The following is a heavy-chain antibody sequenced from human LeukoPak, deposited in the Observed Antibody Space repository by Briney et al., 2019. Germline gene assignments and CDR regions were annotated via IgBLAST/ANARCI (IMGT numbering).Heavy chain of an antibody. V-gene: IGHV3-23*01. J-gene: IGHJ5*02. CDR2: ISGSNNRT. D-gene: IGHD4-11*01. CDR1: GFPHCSYV. CDR3: AKATVASSSSHWFHP. Sequence: HFRAASGFPHCSYVMSWPRHPPGKGLENVSDISGSNNRTNYADSAKGQYTNTRDNSTNTLYLLMNSLRAHDNVVNSSAKATVASSSSHWFHPWGQGTLVSVSS.